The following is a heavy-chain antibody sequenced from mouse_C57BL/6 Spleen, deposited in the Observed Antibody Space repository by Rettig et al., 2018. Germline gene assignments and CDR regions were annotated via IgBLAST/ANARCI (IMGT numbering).Heavy chain of an antibody. J-gene: IGHJ2*01. D-gene: IGHD2-1*01. V-gene: IGHV1-64*01. CDR2: IHPNSGST. Sequence: QVQLQQPGAELVKPGASVKLSCKASGYTFTSYWMHWVKQRPGHGLEWIGMIHPNSGSTNYNEKFKSKATLTVDKSSSTAYMQLSSLTSEDSAVYYCARDYGNYFDYWGQGTTLTVSS. CDR1: GYTFTSYW. CDR3: ARDYGNYFDY.